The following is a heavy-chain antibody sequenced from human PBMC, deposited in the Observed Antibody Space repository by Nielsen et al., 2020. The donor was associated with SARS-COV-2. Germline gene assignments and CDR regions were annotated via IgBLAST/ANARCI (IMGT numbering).Heavy chain of an antibody. CDR1: GFTFSSYA. D-gene: IGHD3-10*01. CDR3: ARDSVQGVIHWFDP. Sequence: GESLKISCTASGFTFSSYAMHRVRQAPGKGLEWVALIWYDGSNKYYANSVKGRFTISRDNSKNTLYLHMNSLRAEDTAVYYCARDSVQGVIHWFDPWGQGTLVTVSS. J-gene: IGHJ5*02. V-gene: IGHV3-33*08. CDR2: IWYDGSNK.